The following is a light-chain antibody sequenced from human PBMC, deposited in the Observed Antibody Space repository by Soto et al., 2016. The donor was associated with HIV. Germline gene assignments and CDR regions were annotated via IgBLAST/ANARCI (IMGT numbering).Light chain of an antibody. J-gene: IGLJ2*01. CDR3: QVWDSDSDYVI. CDR2: DDS. CDR1: NVENRR. Sequence: YVLTQPPSVSVAPGKTANISCGGNNVENRRVHWYQRKPGQAPALVVHDDSDRPSGIPERFSGSKSGNTATLTINRVEAGDEADYYCQVWDSDSDYVIFGGGTKVTVL. V-gene: IGLV3-21*03.